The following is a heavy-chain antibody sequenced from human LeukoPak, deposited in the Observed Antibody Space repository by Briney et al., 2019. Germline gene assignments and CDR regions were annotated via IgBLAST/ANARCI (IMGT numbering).Heavy chain of an antibody. J-gene: IGHJ4*02. D-gene: IGHD5-24*01. CDR2: IYPGDSDT. Sequence: GESLKISCKGSGYSFTNYWIGWVRQMPGKGLEWMGIIYPGDSDTRYSPSFQGQVTISADKSITTAYLQWSSLKASDTAMYYCVRHLVDGHNKFDYWGQGTLVTVSS. CDR1: GYSFTNYW. CDR3: VRHLVDGHNKFDY. V-gene: IGHV5-51*01.